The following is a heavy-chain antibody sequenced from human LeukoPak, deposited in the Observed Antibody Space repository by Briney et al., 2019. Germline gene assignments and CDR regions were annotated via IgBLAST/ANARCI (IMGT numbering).Heavy chain of an antibody. D-gene: IGHD3-3*01. J-gene: IGHJ4*02. V-gene: IGHV3-7*03. CDR2: INRDGSEK. CDR1: GFTLSSRW. CDR3: ATYDSWSGYNIAY. Sequence: GGSLRLSCVVSGFTLSSRWMMWVRQAPGKGLEWMTNINRDGSEKNYVDSVKGRFTTTRDNAENSLYLQMNSLKVEDTAIYYCATYDSWSGYNIAYWGQGTLVTVSS.